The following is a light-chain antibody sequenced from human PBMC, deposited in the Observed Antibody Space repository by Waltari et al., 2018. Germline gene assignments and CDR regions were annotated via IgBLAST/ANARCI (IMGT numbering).Light chain of an antibody. CDR2: NDS. V-gene: IGLV3-21*02. CDR1: TIATKR. J-gene: IGLJ2*01. Sequence: SYVLPPPPSVSVAPGPPATITCRGNTIATKRVQWYQQKPGQAPVLVVYNDSDRLSGIPERFSGSNSGNTATLTISRVEAGDEADYYCQVWDTTADLAIFGGGTKLTVL. CDR3: QVWDTTADLAI.